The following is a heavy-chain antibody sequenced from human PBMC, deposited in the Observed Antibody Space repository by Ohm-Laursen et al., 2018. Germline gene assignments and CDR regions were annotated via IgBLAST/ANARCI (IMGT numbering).Heavy chain of an antibody. J-gene: IGHJ4*02. CDR1: GSTFSSYG. D-gene: IGHD3-22*01. V-gene: IGHV3-30*18. CDR2: ISYDGSNK. CDR3: AKDGHSSGYYLLYYFDY. Sequence: SLRLSCSATGSTFSSYGMHWVRQAPGKGLEWVAVISYDGSNKYYADSVKGRFTISRDDSKNTLYLQMNSLRAEDTAVYYCAKDGHSSGYYLLYYFDYWGQGTLVTVSS.